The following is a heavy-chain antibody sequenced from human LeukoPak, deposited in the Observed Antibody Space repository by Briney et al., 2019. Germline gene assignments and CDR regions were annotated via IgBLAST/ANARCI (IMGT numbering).Heavy chain of an antibody. V-gene: IGHV4-34*01. CDR1: GGSISSYY. D-gene: IGHD3-10*01. CDR3: ARRVGRRITMVRGGSDYYYFDS. Sequence: PSETLSLTCTVSGGSISSYYWSWIRQPPGKGLEWIGEMNHSGSTNYNPSLKSRVTISVDTSKNQFSLKLSSVTAADTAVYYCARRVGRRITMVRGGSDYYYFDSWGQGTLVTVSS. CDR2: MNHSGST. J-gene: IGHJ4*02.